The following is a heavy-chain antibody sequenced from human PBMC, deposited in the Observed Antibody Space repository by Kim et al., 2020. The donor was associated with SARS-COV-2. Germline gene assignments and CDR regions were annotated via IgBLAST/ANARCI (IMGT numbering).Heavy chain of an antibody. CDR3: AREGGTTYYYGSGSYSDY. Sequence: ASVKVSCKASGYTFTSYGISWVRQAPGQGLEWMGWISAYNGNTNYAQKLQGRVTMTTDTSTSTAYMELRSLRSDDTAVYYCAREGGTTYYYGSGSYSDYWGQGTLVTVSS. CDR2: ISAYNGNT. J-gene: IGHJ4*02. V-gene: IGHV1-18*04. D-gene: IGHD3-10*01. CDR1: GYTFTSYG.